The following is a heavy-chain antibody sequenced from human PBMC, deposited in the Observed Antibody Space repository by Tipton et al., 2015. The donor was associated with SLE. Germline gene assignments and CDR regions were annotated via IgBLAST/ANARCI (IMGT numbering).Heavy chain of an antibody. CDR1: GGSISTSNW. CDR2: IFHDGST. J-gene: IGHJ2*01. Sequence: GLVKPSGTLSLTCAVSGGSISTSNWWSWVRQSPGKGLEWIGEIFHDGSTNYNPSLKSRVSMSVDKSKNQFSLRLTSVTAADTAVFYCARWVGYSTSWSPYWYFDLWGRGTLVTVSS. V-gene: IGHV4-4*02. CDR3: ARWVGYSTSWSPYWYFDL. D-gene: IGHD6-13*01.